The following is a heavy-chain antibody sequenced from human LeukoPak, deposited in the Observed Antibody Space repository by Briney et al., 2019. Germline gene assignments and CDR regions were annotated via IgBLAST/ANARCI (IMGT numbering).Heavy chain of an antibody. J-gene: IGHJ3*02. Sequence: SQTLSLTCTVSGGSISSGDYYWSWIRQPPGKGLEWLGYIYYSGSTYYNPSLKSRVTISVDTSKNQFSLKLSSVTAADTAVYYCAREGGDSTVTSAFDIWGQGTMVTVSS. CDR3: AREGGDSTVTSAFDI. V-gene: IGHV4-30-4*01. D-gene: IGHD4-17*01. CDR1: GGSISSGDYY. CDR2: IYYSGST.